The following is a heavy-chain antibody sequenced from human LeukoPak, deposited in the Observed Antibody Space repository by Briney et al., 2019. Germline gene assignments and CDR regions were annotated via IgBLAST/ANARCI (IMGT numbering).Heavy chain of an antibody. CDR3: ATPAYCGGDCYPDY. CDR1: RGTFSSYA. Sequence: GASVKVSCKASRGTFSSYAISWVRQAPGQGLEWMGGIIPILGTANYAQKFQGRVTMTRDMSTSTVYMELSSLRSEDTAVYYCATPAYCGGDCYPDYWGQGTLVTVSS. CDR2: IIPILGTA. V-gene: IGHV1-69*10. J-gene: IGHJ4*02. D-gene: IGHD2-21*02.